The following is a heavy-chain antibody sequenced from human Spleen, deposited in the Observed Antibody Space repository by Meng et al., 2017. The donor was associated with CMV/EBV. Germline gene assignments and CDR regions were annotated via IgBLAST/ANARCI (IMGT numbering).Heavy chain of an antibody. CDR2: INPSDGSI. J-gene: IGHJ4*02. CDR1: YTFTRYY. V-gene: IGHV1-46*01. CDR3: ARDIVAVPAAPFYYFDY. Sequence: YTFTRYYIHWVRQAPGQGLEWMGIINPSDGSISYSQKFQGRVTMTRDTSTSTVYMELSSLRSEDTALYFCARDIVAVPAAPFYYFDYWGQGTLVTVSS. D-gene: IGHD2-2*01.